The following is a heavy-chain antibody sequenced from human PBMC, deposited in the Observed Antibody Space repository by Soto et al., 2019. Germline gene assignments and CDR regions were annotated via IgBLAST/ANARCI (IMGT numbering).Heavy chain of an antibody. V-gene: IGHV1-8*01. CDR1: GYTFTSYD. CDR2: MNPNSGNT. D-gene: IGHD3-9*01. Sequence: ASVKVSCKASGYTFTSYDINWVRQATGQGLEWMGWMNPNSGNTGYAQKFQGRVTMTRNTSISTAYMELSSLRSEDTAVYYCARGLRYFDWLSYWGQGTLVTVSS. J-gene: IGHJ4*02. CDR3: ARGLRYFDWLSY.